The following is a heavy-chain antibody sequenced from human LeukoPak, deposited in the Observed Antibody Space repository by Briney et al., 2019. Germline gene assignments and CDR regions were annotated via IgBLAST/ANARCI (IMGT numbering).Heavy chain of an antibody. D-gene: IGHD3-10*01. CDR1: GGSFSGYY. CDR3: ARERSGSGLDV. V-gene: IGHV4-34*01. CDR2: INHSGST. J-gene: IGHJ6*04. Sequence: SETLSLTCAVYGGSFSGYYWSWIRQPPGKGLEWIGEINHSGSTNYNPSLKSRVTISVDTSKNQFSLKLSSVTAADTAVYYCARERSGSGLDVWGKGTTVTISS.